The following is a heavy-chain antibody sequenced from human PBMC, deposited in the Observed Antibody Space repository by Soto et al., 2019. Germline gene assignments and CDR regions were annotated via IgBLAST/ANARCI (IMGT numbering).Heavy chain of an antibody. Sequence: SVKVSCKASGGTFSSYAISWVRQAPGQGLEWMGGIIPIFGTANYAQKFQGRVTITADESTSTAYMELSSLRSEDTAVYYCARVGVTDYGMDVWGQGTTVTVSS. CDR1: GGTFSSYA. D-gene: IGHD2-21*02. V-gene: IGHV1-69*13. J-gene: IGHJ6*02. CDR3: ARVGVTDYGMDV. CDR2: IIPIFGTA.